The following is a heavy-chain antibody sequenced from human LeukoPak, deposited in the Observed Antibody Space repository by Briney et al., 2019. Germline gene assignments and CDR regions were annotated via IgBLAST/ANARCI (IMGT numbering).Heavy chain of an antibody. Sequence: SETLSLTCSVSGGSISSYYWTWIRQPPGKGLEWIGYIYYSGSTNYNPSLKSRATISVDTSKNQFSLKLSSVTAADTAVYYCASTPANYYYYYGMDVWGQGTTVTVSS. J-gene: IGHJ6*02. CDR2: IYYSGST. V-gene: IGHV4-59*08. CDR3: ASTPANYYYYYGMDV. CDR1: GGSISSYY.